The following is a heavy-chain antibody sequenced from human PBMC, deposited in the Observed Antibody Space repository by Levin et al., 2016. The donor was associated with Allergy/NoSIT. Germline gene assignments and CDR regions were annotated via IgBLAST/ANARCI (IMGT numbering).Heavy chain of an antibody. V-gene: IGHV3-7*01. CDR1: GFTFNNYW. CDR3: ARPKVDSDWQGGFDL. J-gene: IGHJ4*02. D-gene: IGHD6-19*01. CDR2: IKKDGSQE. Sequence: GESLKISCAASGFTFNNYWMAWVRQAPGKGLEWVANIKKDGSQEYYVDSVKGRFTISRDSAKSSLFLQMSSLRAEDTAVYYCARPKVDSDWQGGFDLWGQGTLVTVSS.